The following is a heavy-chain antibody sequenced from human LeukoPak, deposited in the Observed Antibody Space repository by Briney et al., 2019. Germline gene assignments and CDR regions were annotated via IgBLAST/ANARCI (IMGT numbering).Heavy chain of an antibody. CDR1: GGTFSSYA. CDR3: TKDHEGYFDY. V-gene: IGHV1-69*05. CDR2: IIPIFGTS. Sequence: ASVKVSCKASGGTFSSYAISWVRQAPGQGLKWMARIIPIFGTSDYAQKFQGRVTITTDESTSTAFMELSGLRSEDTAAYYCTKDHEGYFDYWGQGSLVTVSS. J-gene: IGHJ4*02.